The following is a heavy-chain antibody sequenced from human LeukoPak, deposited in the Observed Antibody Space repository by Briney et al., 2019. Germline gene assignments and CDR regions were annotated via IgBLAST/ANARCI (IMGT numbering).Heavy chain of an antibody. V-gene: IGHV3-33*08. CDR2: IGNDGNRE. CDR3: ARDRNILLDS. D-gene: IGHD2/OR15-2a*01. CDR1: GFTFSSYG. Sequence: GGSLRLSCASSGFTFSSYGIHWVRLAPGKGLEWVAVIGNDGNREYYADSVKGRFTISRDNSKNTLYLQINSLRAEDTAVYYCARDRNILLDSWGQGTLVTPSA. J-gene: IGHJ4*02.